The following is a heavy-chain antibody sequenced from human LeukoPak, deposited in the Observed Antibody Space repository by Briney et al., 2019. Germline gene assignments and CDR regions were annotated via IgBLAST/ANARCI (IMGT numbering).Heavy chain of an antibody. CDR3: ARQGQLRRRDAFDI. J-gene: IGHJ3*02. CDR1: GCTISRYH. D-gene: IGHD1-1*01. Sequence: PSETLSLTCPGSGCTISRYHWSWIRQPPGKGLAGMGYIYDSGSTNYIPSLKSRVTISVDTSKNQFSLKLSSVTAADTAVYYCARQGQLRRRDAFDIWGQGTRVTVSS. CDR2: IYDSGST. V-gene: IGHV4-59*01.